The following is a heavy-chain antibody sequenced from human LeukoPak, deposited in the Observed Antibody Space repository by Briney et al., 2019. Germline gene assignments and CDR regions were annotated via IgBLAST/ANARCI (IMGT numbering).Heavy chain of an antibody. CDR2: VYYSGNT. CDR1: GGSVSGGSYY. V-gene: IGHV4-61*01. J-gene: IGHJ4*02. Sequence: SETLSLTCTVSGGSVSGGSYYWSWIRQPPGKGPEWIGYVYYSGNTNYNPSLKSRVTISVDTSKNQFSLKLSSVTAADTAVYYCARDAGYCSGGICYHDYFDYWGQGTLVTVSS. CDR3: ARDAGYCSGGICYHDYFDY. D-gene: IGHD2-15*01.